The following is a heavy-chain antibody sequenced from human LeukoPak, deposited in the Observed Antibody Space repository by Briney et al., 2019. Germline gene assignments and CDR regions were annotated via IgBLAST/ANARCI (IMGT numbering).Heavy chain of an antibody. CDR3: ARAPGYSGYDSLSY. Sequence: ASVKASCKASGYIFSSYGVSWVRQAPGQGLEWMGWISAYTGNTNYAQKFQGRVTMTTDTSTSTAYMELRSLRSDDTAVYYCARAPGYSGYDSLSYWGQGTLVTVSS. J-gene: IGHJ4*02. CDR2: ISAYTGNT. CDR1: GYIFSSYG. D-gene: IGHD5-12*01. V-gene: IGHV1-18*01.